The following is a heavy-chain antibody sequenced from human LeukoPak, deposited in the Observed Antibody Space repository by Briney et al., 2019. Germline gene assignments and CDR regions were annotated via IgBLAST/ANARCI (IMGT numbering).Heavy chain of an antibody. CDR3: ARFHQVLRYFDWPKYYFDY. D-gene: IGHD3-9*01. CDR2: IYYSGGT. CDR1: GGSISSGDYY. V-gene: IGHV4-30-4*01. J-gene: IGHJ4*02. Sequence: SETLSLTCTVSGGSISSGDYYWSWIRQPPGKGLEWIGYIYYSGGTYYNPFLKSRVTISVDTSKNQFSLKLSSVTAADTAVYYCARFHQVLRYFDWPKYYFDYWGQGTLVTVSS.